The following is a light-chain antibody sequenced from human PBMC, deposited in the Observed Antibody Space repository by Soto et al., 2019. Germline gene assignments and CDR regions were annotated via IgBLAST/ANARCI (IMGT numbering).Light chain of an antibody. CDR1: SGDVGGYNY. CDR2: EVS. J-gene: IGLJ1*01. Sequence: QSVLTQPASVSGSPGQSITISCTGTSGDVGGYNYVSWHQLHPGKAPKLMVYEVSNRPSGVSNRYSGSKSGNTASLTISGLQAEDEADYYCSSYTTSTTYVFGTGTKVTVL. CDR3: SSYTTSTTYV. V-gene: IGLV2-14*01.